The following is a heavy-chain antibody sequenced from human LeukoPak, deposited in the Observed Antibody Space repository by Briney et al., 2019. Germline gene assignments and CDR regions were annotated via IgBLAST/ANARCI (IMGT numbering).Heavy chain of an antibody. D-gene: IGHD5-18*01. J-gene: IGHJ5*02. CDR3: ARGGGYSNAYNWFGP. V-gene: IGHV3-21*01. Sequence: KTGGSLRLSCSASGFAFSSYTMNWVRQAPGKGLEWVALISSSSSYIYYADSVRGRFTISRDNAKNSLYLQMNNLRAEDTALYYCARGGGYSNAYNWFGPWGQGTLVTVSS. CDR1: GFAFSSYT. CDR2: ISSSSSYI.